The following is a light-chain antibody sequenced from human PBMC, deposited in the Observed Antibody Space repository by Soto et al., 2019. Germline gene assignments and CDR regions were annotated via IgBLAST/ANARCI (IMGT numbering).Light chain of an antibody. Sequence: QSALTQPASVSGSPGQSITISCTGTSSDVATYNYVSWYQQHPGKAPKLMIYEVSNRPSGVSNRFSGSKSGNTASLTISGLQAEDEADYYCSSYTRSNTLVVCGGGPKVTVL. J-gene: IGLJ2*01. CDR1: SSDVATYNY. V-gene: IGLV2-14*01. CDR2: EVS. CDR3: SSYTRSNTLVV.